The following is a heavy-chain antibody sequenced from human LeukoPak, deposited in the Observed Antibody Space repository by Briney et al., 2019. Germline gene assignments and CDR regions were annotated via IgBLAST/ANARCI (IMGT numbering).Heavy chain of an antibody. Sequence: SETLSLTCTVSDVSITSSIYYWAWIRQPPGKGLQWIGSIYYSGSTYYNPSLQSRVTISLDRSKNQFSLKMSSVTAADTAVYYCARQSQHSGYQAPDYWGQGTLVTVSS. V-gene: IGHV4-39*07. CDR3: ARQSQHSGYQAPDY. CDR2: IYYSGST. CDR1: DVSITSSIYY. D-gene: IGHD5-12*01. J-gene: IGHJ4*02.